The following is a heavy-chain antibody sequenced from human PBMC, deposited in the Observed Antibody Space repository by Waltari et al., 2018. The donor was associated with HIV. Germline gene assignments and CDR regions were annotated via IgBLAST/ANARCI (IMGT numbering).Heavy chain of an antibody. CDR2: IYYSGST. J-gene: IGHJ3*02. D-gene: IGHD3-3*01. V-gene: IGHV4-39*01. CDR3: ARQELTIRAFDI. CDR1: GGSISSSSSY. Sequence: QLQLQESGPGLVTPSETLSLTCTVSGGSISSSSSYWGWIRQPPGKGLEWIGSIYYSGSTYYNPSLKSRVTISVDTSKNQFSLKLSSVTAADTAVYYCARQELTIRAFDIWGQGTMVTVSS.